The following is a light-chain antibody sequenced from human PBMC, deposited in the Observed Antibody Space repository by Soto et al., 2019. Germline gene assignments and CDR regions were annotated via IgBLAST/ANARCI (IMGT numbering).Light chain of an antibody. Sequence: EIVLTQSPGTLSLSPGERATLSCRASQSTSSNYLAWCQQKPGQAPRLLIYAASSRATGIPDRFSGSGSGTDFTLTISRLEPEDFAVYYCQQYGNSPWTFGQETTVEI. J-gene: IGKJ1*01. CDR2: AAS. CDR1: QSTSSNY. CDR3: QQYGNSPWT. V-gene: IGKV3-20*01.